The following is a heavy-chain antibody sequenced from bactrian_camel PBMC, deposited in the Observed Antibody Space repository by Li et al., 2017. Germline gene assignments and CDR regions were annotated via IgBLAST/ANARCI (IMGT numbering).Heavy chain of an antibody. CDR2: ISSDGST. CDR1: GRSRSSYC. V-gene: IGHV3S53*01. CDR3: AAGRACRIPEIDA. Sequence: HVQLVESGGDSVQAGGSLRLSCSVSGRSRSSYCLGWFRQDPVGNAREGVARISSDGSTSYTDSVKGRFTISHDNAKNTLYLQMNNLEPEDTAVYYCAAGRACRIPEIDAWGQGTQVTVS. J-gene: IGHJ6*01. D-gene: IGHD1*01.